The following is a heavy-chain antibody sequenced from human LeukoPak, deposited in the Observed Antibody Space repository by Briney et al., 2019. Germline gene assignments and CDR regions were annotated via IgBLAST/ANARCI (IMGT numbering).Heavy chain of an antibody. CDR3: AKVKNDILTGYYPYYFDY. V-gene: IGHV3-23*01. CDR1: GFTFSSYA. J-gene: IGHJ4*02. CDR2: ISGSGGST. D-gene: IGHD3-9*01. Sequence: PGGSLRLSCAASGFTFSSYAMSWVRQAPGKGLEWVSAISGSGGSTYYADSAKGRFTISRDNSKNTLYLQMNSLRAEDTAVYYCAKVKNDILTGYYPYYFDYWGQGTLVTVSS.